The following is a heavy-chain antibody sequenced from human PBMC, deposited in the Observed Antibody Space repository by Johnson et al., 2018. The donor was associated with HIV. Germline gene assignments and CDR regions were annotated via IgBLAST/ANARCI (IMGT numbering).Heavy chain of an antibody. V-gene: IGHV3-30*04. D-gene: IGHD1-26*01. CDR2: ICYDGANK. CDR3: ARGKYGSGSYSLRAFDI. J-gene: IGHJ3*02. Sequence: QVQLVESGGGVVQPGRSLRLSCAASGFTFSSYAMHWVRQAPGKGLEWVALICYDGANKYYADSVKGRFTISRDNSKNTLYLQMNSLRVEDTAVYYCARGKYGSGSYSLRAFDIWGQGTMVTVSS. CDR1: GFTFSSYA.